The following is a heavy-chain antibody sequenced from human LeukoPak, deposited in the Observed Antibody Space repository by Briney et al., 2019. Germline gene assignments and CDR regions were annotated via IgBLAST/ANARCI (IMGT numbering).Heavy chain of an antibody. CDR1: GYTFTGYY. J-gene: IGHJ4*02. CDR3: ARGAHYHDSSEGYDY. V-gene: IGHV1-2*02. CDR2: INPNSGGT. D-gene: IGHD3-22*01. Sequence: ASEKVSCKASGYTFTGYYMHWVRQAPGQGLEWMGWINPNSGGTNYAHKFQGRVTMTSNTSISTAYMELSRLRSDDTAVYYCARGAHYHDSSEGYDYWGQGTLVTVSS.